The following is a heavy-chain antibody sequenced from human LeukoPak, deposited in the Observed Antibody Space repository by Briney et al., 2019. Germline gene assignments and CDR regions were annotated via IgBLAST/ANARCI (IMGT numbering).Heavy chain of an antibody. CDR2: ISFDGSNK. CDR3: AKGLGYCSSTSCRYYYYYGMDV. CDR1: GFAFSTYA. V-gene: IGHV3-30*09. D-gene: IGHD2-2*01. Sequence: GRSLRLSCEASGFAFSTYAIHWVRQVPGEGLEWVAVISFDGSNKYYADSVKGRFAISRDNSKNTLYLQMNSLRAEDTAVYYCAKGLGYCSSTSCRYYYYYGMDVWGQGTTVTVSS. J-gene: IGHJ6*02.